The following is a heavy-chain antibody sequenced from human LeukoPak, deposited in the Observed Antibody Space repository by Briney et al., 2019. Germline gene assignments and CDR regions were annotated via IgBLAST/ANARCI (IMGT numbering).Heavy chain of an antibody. CDR3: AKSAIPYGDYEPEDY. J-gene: IGHJ4*02. CDR1: GFTFSSYG. Sequence: GGSLRLSCAASGFTFSSYGMSWVRQAPGKGLEWVSAISGSGGSTYYADSVKGRFTISRDNSKNTLYLQMNSLRAEDTAVYYCAKSAIPYGDYEPEDYWGQGTLVTVSS. V-gene: IGHV3-23*01. D-gene: IGHD4-17*01. CDR2: ISGSGGST.